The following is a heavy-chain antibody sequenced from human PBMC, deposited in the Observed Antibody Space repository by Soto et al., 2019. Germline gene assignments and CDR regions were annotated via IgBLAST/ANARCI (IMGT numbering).Heavy chain of an antibody. J-gene: IGHJ6*02. Sequence: GGSLRLSCAASGFTFSSYSMSWVRQAPGKGLEWVSYISSSSTIYYADSVKGRFTISRDNAKNSLYLQMNSLRDEDTAVYYCARVHGYYYYGMDVWGQGTTVTVSS. CDR3: ARVHGYYYYGMDV. CDR2: ISSSSTI. CDR1: GFTFSSYS. V-gene: IGHV3-48*02. D-gene: IGHD2-8*01.